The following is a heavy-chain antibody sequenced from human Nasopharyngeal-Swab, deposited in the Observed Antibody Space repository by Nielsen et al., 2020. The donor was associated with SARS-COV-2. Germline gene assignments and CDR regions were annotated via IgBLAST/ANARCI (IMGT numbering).Heavy chain of an antibody. CDR3: APSVRGIRMYAFDI. Sequence: GESLKISCAASGFTFSNAWMSWVRQAPGKGLEWVSAISGSGGYTYYADSVKGRFTISRDNSKHTVYLQMNSLRAEDTAVFYCAPSVRGIRMYAFDIWGQGTMVTVSS. J-gene: IGHJ3*02. D-gene: IGHD3-10*02. V-gene: IGHV3-23*01. CDR1: GFTFSNAW. CDR2: ISGSGGYT.